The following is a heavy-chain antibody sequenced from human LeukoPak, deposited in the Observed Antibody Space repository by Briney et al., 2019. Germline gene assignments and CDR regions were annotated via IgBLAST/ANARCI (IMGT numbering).Heavy chain of an antibody. D-gene: IGHD3-3*01. Sequence: GGSLRLSCAASGFTFSSYGMHWVRQAPGKGLEWVAVIWYDGSNKYYADSVKGRFTISRDNSKSMLYLQMTGLRAEDAAVYYCANTFTRYLEADYWGQGTLVTVSS. CDR3: ANTFTRYLEADY. J-gene: IGHJ4*02. CDR1: GFTFSSYG. CDR2: IWYDGSNK. V-gene: IGHV3-33*06.